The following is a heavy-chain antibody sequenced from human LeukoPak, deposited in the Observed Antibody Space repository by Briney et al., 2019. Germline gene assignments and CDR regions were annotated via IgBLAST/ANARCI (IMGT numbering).Heavy chain of an antibody. J-gene: IGHJ6*02. CDR3: ARDGVAATPTYVNYYYGMDV. CDR1: GFTFSSYG. V-gene: IGHV3-30*02. Sequence: PGGSLRLSCAASGFTFSSYGMHWVRQAPGKGLEWVAFIRYDGSNKYYADSVKGRFTISRDNSKNTLYLQMNSLRAEDTAVYYCARDGVAATPTYVNYYYGMDVWGQGTTVTVSS. CDR2: IRYDGSNK. D-gene: IGHD2-15*01.